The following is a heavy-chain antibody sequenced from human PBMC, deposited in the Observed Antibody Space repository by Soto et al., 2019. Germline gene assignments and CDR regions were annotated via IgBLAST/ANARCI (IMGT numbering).Heavy chain of an antibody. CDR3: ARVIIRSSSTPYFDY. CDR1: GGTFSSYA. V-gene: IGHV1-69*13. D-gene: IGHD2-2*01. CDR2: IIPIFGTA. Sequence: PGASVKVSCKASGGTFSSYAISWVRRAPGQGLEWMGGIIPIFGTANYAQKFQGRVTITADESTSTAYMELSSLRSEDTAVYYCARVIIRSSSTPYFDYWGQGTLVTVSS. J-gene: IGHJ4*02.